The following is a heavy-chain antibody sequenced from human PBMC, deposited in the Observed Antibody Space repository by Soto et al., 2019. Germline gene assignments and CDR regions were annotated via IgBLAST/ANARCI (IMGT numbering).Heavy chain of an antibody. D-gene: IGHD3-16*01. CDR3: ARTSVVGEYYYYYGMDV. J-gene: IGHJ6*02. Sequence: ASVKVSCRASGYTFTSYARHWVRKAHGQRLEWMGWINAGNGNTKYSQKFQGRVTITRDTSASTAYMELSSLRSEDTAVYYCARTSVVGEYYYYYGMDVRRQGTTVTVS. CDR2: INAGNGNT. CDR1: GYTFTSYA. V-gene: IGHV1-3*01.